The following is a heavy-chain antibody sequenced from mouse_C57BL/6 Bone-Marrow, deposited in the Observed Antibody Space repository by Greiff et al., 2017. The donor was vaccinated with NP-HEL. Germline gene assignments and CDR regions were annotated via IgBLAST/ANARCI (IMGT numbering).Heavy chain of an antibody. Sequence: VQLHQSGAELVRPGSSVKLSCKASGYTFTSYWMHWVKQRPIQGLEWIGNIDPSDSETHYNQKFKDKATLTVDKSSSTAYMQLSSLTSEDSAVYYCARRDYGSSYDFDYWGQGTTLTVSS. D-gene: IGHD1-1*01. CDR2: IDPSDSET. CDR1: GYTFTSYW. V-gene: IGHV1-52*01. J-gene: IGHJ2*01. CDR3: ARRDYGSSYDFDY.